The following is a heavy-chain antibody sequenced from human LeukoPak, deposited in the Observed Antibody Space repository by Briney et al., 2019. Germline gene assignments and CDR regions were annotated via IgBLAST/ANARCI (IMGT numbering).Heavy chain of an antibody. CDR3: ARGQKGGIAVAGVDY. V-gene: IGHV3-7*01. CDR1: GFTFSSYW. D-gene: IGHD6-19*01. J-gene: IGHJ4*02. CDR2: IKQDGSEK. Sequence: PGGSLRLSCAASGFTFSSYWMSWVRQAPGKGLEWVANIKQDGSEKYYVDSVKGRFTISRDNAKNSLYLQMNSLRAEDTAVYYCARGQKGGIAVAGVDYWGQGTLVNVSS.